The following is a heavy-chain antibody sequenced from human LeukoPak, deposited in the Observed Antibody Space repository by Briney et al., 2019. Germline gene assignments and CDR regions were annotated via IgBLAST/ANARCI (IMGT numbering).Heavy chain of an antibody. CDR1: GFTFSSYW. J-gene: IGHJ6*03. D-gene: IGHD1-14*01. Sequence: GGSLRLSRAASGFTFSSYWMSWVRQAPGKGLEWVANIKQDGSEKYYVDSVKGRFTISRDNAKNSLYLQMNSLRAEDTAVYYCAREILVSPRTGYYYYMDVWGKGSQASVSS. V-gene: IGHV3-7*01. CDR3: AREILVSPRTGYYYYMDV. CDR2: IKQDGSEK.